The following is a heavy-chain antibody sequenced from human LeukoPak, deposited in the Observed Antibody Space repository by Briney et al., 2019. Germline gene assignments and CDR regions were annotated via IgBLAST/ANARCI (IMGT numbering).Heavy chain of an antibody. Sequence: SETLSLTCTVSGGSISSYYWSWIRQPPGKGLEWIGYIYYSGSTNYNPSLKSRVTISVDTSKNQFSLKLSSVTAADTAVYYCARLPLAAAIIDYWGQGTLVTVSS. V-gene: IGHV4-59*12. CDR1: GGSISSYY. J-gene: IGHJ4*02. CDR3: ARLPLAAAIIDY. CDR2: IYYSGST. D-gene: IGHD6-13*01.